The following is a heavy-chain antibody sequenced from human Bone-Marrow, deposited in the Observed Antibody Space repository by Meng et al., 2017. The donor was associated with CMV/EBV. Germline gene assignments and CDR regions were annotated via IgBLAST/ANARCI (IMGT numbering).Heavy chain of an antibody. V-gene: IGHV5-51*01. J-gene: IGHJ5*02. CDR3: ARLSCSSTSCYSAWFDP. Sequence: GESLKISCKGSGYSFTSYWIGWVRQMSGKGLEWMGIIYPGDSDTRYSPSFQGQVTISADKSISTAYLQWSSLKASDTAMYYCARLSCSSTSCYSAWFDPWGQGTLVTVSS. CDR1: GYSFTSYW. D-gene: IGHD2-2*01. CDR2: IYPGDSDT.